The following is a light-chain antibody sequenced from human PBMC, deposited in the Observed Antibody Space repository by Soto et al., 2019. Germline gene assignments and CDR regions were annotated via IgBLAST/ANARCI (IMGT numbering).Light chain of an antibody. CDR3: NSYTSSGTVV. V-gene: IGLV2-14*01. CDR2: DV. CDR1: SSDVGGSIY. J-gene: IGLJ3*02. Sequence: QSALTQPASVSGWPGQSITIYCTGTSSDVGGSIYVSWYQLSPGKAPKLLIYDVDRPSGVSNRFSGSKSGNTASLTISWLQAEDEDDYYCNSYTSSGTVVFGGGTKLTVL.